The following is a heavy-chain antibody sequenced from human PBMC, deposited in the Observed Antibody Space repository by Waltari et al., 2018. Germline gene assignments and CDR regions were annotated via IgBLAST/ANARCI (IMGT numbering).Heavy chain of an antibody. CDR2: INHSGST. J-gene: IGHJ6*02. V-gene: IGHV4-34*01. D-gene: IGHD3-16*01. CDR1: GGSFSGYY. CDR3: ARWNGGAYYYYYYGMDV. Sequence: QVQLQQWGAGLLKPSETLSLTCAVYGGSFSGYYWSWLRPPPGKGLEWIGEINHSGSTNYNPSLKSRVTISVDTSKNQFSLKLSSVTAADTAVYYCARWNGGAYYYYYYGMDVWGQGTTVTVSS.